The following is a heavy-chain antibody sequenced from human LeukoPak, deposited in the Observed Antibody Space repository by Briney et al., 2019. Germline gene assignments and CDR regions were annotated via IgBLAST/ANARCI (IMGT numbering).Heavy chain of an antibody. CDR1: GFTFSSYS. Sequence: GGSLRLSCAASGFTFSSYSMNWVRQAPGKGLEWVSSISSSSSYIYYADSVKGRFTISRGNAKNSLYLQMNSLRAEDTAVYYCARLGFGELFRIDYWGQGTLVTVSS. D-gene: IGHD3-10*01. CDR3: ARLGFGELFRIDY. CDR2: ISSSSSYI. V-gene: IGHV3-21*04. J-gene: IGHJ4*02.